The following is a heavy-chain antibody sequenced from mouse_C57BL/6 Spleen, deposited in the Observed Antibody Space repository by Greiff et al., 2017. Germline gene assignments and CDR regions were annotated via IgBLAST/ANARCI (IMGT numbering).Heavy chain of an antibody. V-gene: IGHV1-39*01. CDR2: INPNYGTT. CDR1: GYSFTDYN. J-gene: IGHJ1*03. CDR3: AREAHYYGSSHWYFDV. Sequence: EVKLVESGPELVKPGASVKISCKASGYSFTDYNMNWVKQSNGKSLEWIGVINPNYGTTSYNQKFKGKATLTVDQSSSTAYMQLNSLTSEDSAVYYCAREAHYYGSSHWYFDVWGTGTTVTVSS. D-gene: IGHD1-1*01.